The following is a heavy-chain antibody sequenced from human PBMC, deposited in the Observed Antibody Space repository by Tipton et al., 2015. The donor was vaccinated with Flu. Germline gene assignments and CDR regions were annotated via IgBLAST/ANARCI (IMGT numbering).Heavy chain of an antibody. D-gene: IGHD2-2*01. J-gene: IGHJ3*02. CDR1: GFTFSTYW. Sequence: SLRLSCAASGFTFSTYWMTWVRQAPGKGLEWVANIKEDGSEKQYVDSVKGRFTISRDNAKSSLFLQMGSLRAEDTAVYYCARDDCSTRGSCSWGAFDIWGQGTKVTVSS. CDR3: ARDDCSTRGSCSWGAFDI. V-gene: IGHV3-7*03. CDR2: IKEDGSEK.